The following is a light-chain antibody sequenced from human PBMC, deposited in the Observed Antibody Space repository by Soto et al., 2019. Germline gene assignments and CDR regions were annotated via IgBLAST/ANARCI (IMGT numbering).Light chain of an antibody. Sequence: QSALTQPASVSGSPGQSITISCTGTSSDVGGYNYVSWYQQHPGKAPKLMIYEVSNRHSGVSQRFSASKSGNTASLTISGLQAEDEADYYGSSDISSRTGVFGTGTKLTVL. V-gene: IGLV2-14*01. J-gene: IGLJ1*01. CDR3: SSDISSRTGV. CDR1: SSDVGGYNY. CDR2: EVS.